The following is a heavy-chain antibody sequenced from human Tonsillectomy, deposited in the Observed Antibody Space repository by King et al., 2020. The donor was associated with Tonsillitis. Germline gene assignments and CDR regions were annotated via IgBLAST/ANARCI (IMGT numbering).Heavy chain of an antibody. J-gene: IGHJ4*02. CDR2: ISSSGVTI. Sequence: VQLVESGGGLVKPGGSLRLSCAASGFTFSDYYMSWIRRAPGKGLECVSYISSSGVTIYYADSVKGRFTISRDNAKNSLYLQMNSLRAEDTAVYYCAGTRYGSSGYYYFDYWGQGTLVTVSS. CDR3: AGTRYGSSGYYYFDY. V-gene: IGHV3-11*01. D-gene: IGHD3-22*01. CDR1: GFTFSDYY.